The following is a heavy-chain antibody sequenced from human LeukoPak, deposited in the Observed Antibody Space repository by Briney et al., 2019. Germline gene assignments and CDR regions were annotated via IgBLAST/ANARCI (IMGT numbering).Heavy chain of an antibody. CDR2: LSGSGGST. V-gene: IGHV3-23*01. Sequence: PGGSLRLSCAASGFTFSSYGMSWVRQAPGKGLEWVSALSGSGGSTYYAASVKGRFTISRDNAKNSLNLQMNSLRAEDTAIYYCARDSADDSSGYYPFDYWGQGTQVSVSS. CDR1: GFTFSSYG. D-gene: IGHD3-22*01. CDR3: ARDSADDSSGYYPFDY. J-gene: IGHJ4*02.